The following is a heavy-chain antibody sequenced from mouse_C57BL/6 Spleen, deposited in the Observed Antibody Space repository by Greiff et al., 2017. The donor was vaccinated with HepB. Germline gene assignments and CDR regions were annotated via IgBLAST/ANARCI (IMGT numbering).Heavy chain of an antibody. CDR1: GYTFTDYY. V-gene: IGHV1-76*01. Sequence: VQLQQSGAELVRPGASVQLSCKASGYTFTDYYINWVKQRPGQGLEWIARIYPGSGNTYYNEKFKGKATLTAEKSSSTAYMQLSSLTSEDSAVYFCAREGIYDKYFDVWGTGTTVTVSS. J-gene: IGHJ1*03. D-gene: IGHD2-3*01. CDR3: AREGIYDKYFDV. CDR2: IYPGSGNT.